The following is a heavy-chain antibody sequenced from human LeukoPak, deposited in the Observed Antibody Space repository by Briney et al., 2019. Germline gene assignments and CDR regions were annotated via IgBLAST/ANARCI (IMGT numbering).Heavy chain of an antibody. V-gene: IGHV4-59*01. J-gene: IGHJ5*02. D-gene: IGHD6-13*01. CDR2: IYYGGSI. Sequence: SETLSLTCSVSGASIKTYYWSWVRQSPGKGLEWLAYIYYGGSINYNPSPSLTRRLTISVDTSKSQFSLELTSVTAADTAVYYCARAGIRYSSSWFGIDPWGQGTLVAVSS. CDR3: ARAGIRYSSSWFGIDP. CDR1: GASIKTYY.